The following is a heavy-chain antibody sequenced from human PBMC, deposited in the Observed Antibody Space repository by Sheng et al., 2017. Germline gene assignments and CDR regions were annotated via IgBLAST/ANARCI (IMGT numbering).Heavy chain of an antibody. CDR3: ARYCSGGSCYSGYWYFDL. Sequence: QVQLQESGPGLVKPSETLSLTCAVSGYSISSGYYWGWIRQPPGKGLEWIGSIYHSGSTYYNPSLKSRVTISVDTSKNQFSLKLSSVTAADTAVYYCARYCSGGSCYSGYWYFDLWGLAPWSLSPQ. CDR2: IYHSGST. V-gene: IGHV4-38-2*01. CDR1: GYSISSGYY. J-gene: IGHJ2*01. D-gene: IGHD2-15*01.